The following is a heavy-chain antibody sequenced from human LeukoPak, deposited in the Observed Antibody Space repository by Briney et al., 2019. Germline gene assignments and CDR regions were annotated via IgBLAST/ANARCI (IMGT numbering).Heavy chain of an antibody. CDR1: GGSFSGYY. J-gene: IGHJ4*02. CDR2: INHSGST. V-gene: IGHV4-34*01. CDR3: ARARGSSAFDY. D-gene: IGHD2-2*01. Sequence: PSETLSLTCAVYGGSFSGYYWNWIRQPPGKGLEWIGEINHSGSTNYNPSLKSRVTISVDTSKNQFSLKLSSVTAADTAVYYCARARGSSAFDYWGQGTLVTVSS.